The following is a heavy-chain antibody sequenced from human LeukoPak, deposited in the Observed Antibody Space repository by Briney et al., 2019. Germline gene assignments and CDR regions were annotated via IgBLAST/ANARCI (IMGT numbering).Heavy chain of an antibody. CDR2: IGPSGSTI. Sequence: PGTSLRLSCAASGFSFSDYDMNWVRQAPGEGLEWVSYIGPSGSTIFYADSVKGRFTVSRDNAKKSLYLQMDSLRADDTAVYYCARDISAAGHYYHYYTMDVWGQGTTVTVSS. CDR1: GFSFSDYD. J-gene: IGHJ6*02. V-gene: IGHV3-48*04. D-gene: IGHD2/OR15-2a*01. CDR3: ARDISAAGHYYHYYTMDV.